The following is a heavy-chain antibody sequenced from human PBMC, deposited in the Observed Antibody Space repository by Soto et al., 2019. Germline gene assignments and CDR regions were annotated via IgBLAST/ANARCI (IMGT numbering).Heavy chain of an antibody. Sequence: PSETLSLTCTVSGGSISSGGYYWSWIRQHPGKGLEWIGYIYYSGSTYYNPSLKSRVTISVDTSKNQFSLKLSSVTAADTAVYYCARVPGGPAAIVLTYGMDVWGQGTTVTVSS. D-gene: IGHD2-2*02. CDR1: GGSISSGGYY. CDR2: IYYSGST. J-gene: IGHJ6*02. V-gene: IGHV4-31*03. CDR3: ARVPGGPAAIVLTYGMDV.